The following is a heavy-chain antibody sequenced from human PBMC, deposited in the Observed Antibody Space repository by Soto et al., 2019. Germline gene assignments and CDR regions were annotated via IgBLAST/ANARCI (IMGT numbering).Heavy chain of an antibody. D-gene: IGHD3-9*01. CDR3: ARLHLWGDILTGYYDWFDP. Sequence: SETLSLTCTVSGGSISSSSYYWGWIRQPPGKGLEWIGSIYYSGSTYYSPSLKSRVTISVDTSKNQFSLKLSSVTAADTAVYYCARLHLWGDILTGYYDWFDPWGQGTLVTVSS. CDR1: GGSISSSSYY. CDR2: IYYSGST. J-gene: IGHJ5*02. V-gene: IGHV4-39*01.